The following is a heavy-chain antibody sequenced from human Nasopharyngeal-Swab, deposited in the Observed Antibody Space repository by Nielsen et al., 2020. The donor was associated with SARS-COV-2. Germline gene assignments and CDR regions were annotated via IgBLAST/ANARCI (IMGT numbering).Heavy chain of an antibody. D-gene: IGHD3-22*01. Sequence: GGSLRLSCAASGFIFDNYVMNWVRQAPGRGLEWVAVIWYDGKSANYADSVKGRFSISRGNSKNTLDLQMNSLRVEDTAVYYCAREYYYYSSGYKYTVRGFDYWGQGTPVSVSS. J-gene: IGHJ4*02. CDR2: IWYDGKSA. CDR3: AREYYYYSSGYKYTVRGFDY. V-gene: IGHV3-33*01. CDR1: GFIFDNYV.